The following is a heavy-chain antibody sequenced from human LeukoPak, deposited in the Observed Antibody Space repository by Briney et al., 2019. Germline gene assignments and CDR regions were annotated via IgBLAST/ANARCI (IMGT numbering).Heavy chain of an antibody. CDR2: ISWNSGSI. CDR3: AKGPMPTVTMEMDV. D-gene: IGHD4-17*01. J-gene: IGHJ6*02. V-gene: IGHV3-9*01. CDR1: GFTFDDYA. Sequence: PGGSLRLSCAASGFTFDDYAMHWVRQAPGKGLEWVSGISWNSGSIGYADSVKGRFTISRDNAKNSLYLQMNSLRAEDTALYYCAKGPMPTVTMEMDVWGQGTTATVSS.